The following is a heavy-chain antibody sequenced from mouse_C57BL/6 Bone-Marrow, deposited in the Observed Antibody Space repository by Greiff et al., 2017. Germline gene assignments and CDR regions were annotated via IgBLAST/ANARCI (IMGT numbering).Heavy chain of an antibody. CDR3: ARSDYGYDSGSYFAMDY. J-gene: IGHJ4*01. CDR2: IYPGDGDT. V-gene: IGHV1-80*01. D-gene: IGHD2-2*01. Sequence: VQLQQSGAELVQPGASVKISCKASGYAFSSYWMNWVKQRPGKGLEWIGQIYPGDGDTNHNGKSKGKATLTADKSSSTDYMQLSSLTPEDSAVYVCARSDYGYDSGSYFAMDYWGQGTSVTVSS. CDR1: GYAFSSYW.